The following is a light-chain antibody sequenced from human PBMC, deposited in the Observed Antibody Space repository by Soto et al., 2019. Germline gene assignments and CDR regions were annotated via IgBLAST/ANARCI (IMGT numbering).Light chain of an antibody. CDR2: GAS. V-gene: IGKV3-20*01. CDR3: RQYGRSLEFA. CDR1: QSISSNF. J-gene: IGKJ4*01. Sequence: IGLTHSPGTLSLSPGERATLSFRASQSISSNFLALYQEKPGQGPRLLIYGASTRATGIPDRFSGSGSGTDFTLTISRLDPEDFAVYYCRQYGRSLEFAVGGGTKVDIK.